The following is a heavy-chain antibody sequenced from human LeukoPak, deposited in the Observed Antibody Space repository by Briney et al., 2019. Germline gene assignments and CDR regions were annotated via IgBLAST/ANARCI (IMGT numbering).Heavy chain of an antibody. J-gene: IGHJ3*01. V-gene: IGHV3-33*06. D-gene: IGHD2-2*01. CDR3: AKDRSCSGSSCNVGS. Sequence: PGRSLRLSCAASGFTFSSYGMHWVRQAPGKGLEWVAVIWYDGSNKYYADSVKGRFTISRDSSKNTLYLQMNSLRAEDTAVYYCAKDRSCSGSSCNVGSWGQGTMVTVSS. CDR2: IWYDGSNK. CDR1: GFTFSSYG.